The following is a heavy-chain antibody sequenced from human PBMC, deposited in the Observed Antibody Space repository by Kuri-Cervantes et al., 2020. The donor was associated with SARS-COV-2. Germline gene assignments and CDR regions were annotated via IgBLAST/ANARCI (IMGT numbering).Heavy chain of an antibody. D-gene: IGHD2-8*01. CDR3: ALEIMSFFGMDV. CDR2: ISGSGETI. CDR1: GFTFRSYA. Sequence: GESLKISCAASGFTFRSYAMTWVRQAPGKGLEWVSVISGSGETIRYADSVQGRFTISRDNSKKMLYLQIKSLRAEDTATYYCALEIMSFFGMDVWGQGTTVTVSS. J-gene: IGHJ6*02. V-gene: IGHV3-23*01.